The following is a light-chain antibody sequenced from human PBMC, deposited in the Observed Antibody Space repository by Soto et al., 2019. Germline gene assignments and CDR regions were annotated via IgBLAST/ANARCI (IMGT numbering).Light chain of an antibody. Sequence: QSALTQPASVSGSPGQSITISCTEASSDVGDYNYVSWYQQHPGKAPKLMIYDVSYRPSGVSIRFSGSKSGSTASLTISGLQAEDEADYYCSSYTTNNAVLFGGGTKVTVL. CDR1: SSDVGDYNY. CDR2: DVS. CDR3: SSYTTNNAVL. J-gene: IGLJ2*01. V-gene: IGLV2-14*03.